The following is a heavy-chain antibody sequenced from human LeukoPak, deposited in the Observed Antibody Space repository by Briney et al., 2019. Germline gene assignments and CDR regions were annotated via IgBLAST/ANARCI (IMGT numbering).Heavy chain of an antibody. CDR3: ARVAMGRGVAYLGFDP. J-gene: IGHJ5*02. D-gene: IGHD3-10*01. V-gene: IGHV1-69*13. Sequence: SVKVSCKASGGTFSSYAISWVRQAPGQGLEWMGGIIPIFGTANYAQKFQGRVTITADESTSTAYMEVSSLRSEDTAVYYCARVAMGRGVAYLGFDPWGQGTLVTVSS. CDR1: GGTFSSYA. CDR2: IIPIFGTA.